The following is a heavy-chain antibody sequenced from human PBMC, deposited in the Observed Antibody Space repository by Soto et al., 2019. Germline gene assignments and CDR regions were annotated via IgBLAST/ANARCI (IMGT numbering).Heavy chain of an antibody. V-gene: IGHV1-3*01. CDR1: GYTFTSYA. CDR2: INAGNGNT. CDR3: ASERYYYDSSGYTSRYFQH. Sequence: ASVKVSCKASGYTFTSYAMHWVRQAPGQRLEWMGWINAGNGNTKYSQKFQGRVTITRDTSASTAYMELSSLSSEDTAVYYCASERYYYDSSGYTSRYFQHWGQGTLVTVSS. D-gene: IGHD3-22*01. J-gene: IGHJ1*01.